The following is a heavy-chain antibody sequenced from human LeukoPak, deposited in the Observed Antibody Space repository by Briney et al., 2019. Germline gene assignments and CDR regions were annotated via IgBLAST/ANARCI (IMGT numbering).Heavy chain of an antibody. CDR3: LVLGYCSGGSCPPNAFDI. D-gene: IGHD2-15*01. CDR2: INPSGGST. Sequence: ASVKVSCKASGYTFTSYYMHWVRQDPGQGLEWMGIINPSGGSTSYAQKFQGRVTMTRGTSTSTVYMELSSLRSEDTAVYYCLVLGYCSGGSCPPNAFDIWGQGTMVTVSS. CDR1: GYTFTSYY. V-gene: IGHV1-46*01. J-gene: IGHJ3*02.